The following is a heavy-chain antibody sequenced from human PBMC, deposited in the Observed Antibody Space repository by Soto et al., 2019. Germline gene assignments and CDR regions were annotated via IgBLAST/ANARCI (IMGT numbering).Heavy chain of an antibody. V-gene: IGHV3-23*01. D-gene: IGHD6-13*01. CDR1: GFTFSSYV. CDR2: VTGSGGTT. CDR3: AKGILVKPPGTRTFDI. Sequence: EEQLLESGGGLVQPGGSLRLSCAASGFTFSSYVMSWVRQAPGKGLEWVSVVTGSGGTTYYADSVKGRFTISRDNSKNTLYMQMNSLRVGDTAIYYCAKGILVKPPGTRTFDIWGQGTMVIVSS. J-gene: IGHJ3*02.